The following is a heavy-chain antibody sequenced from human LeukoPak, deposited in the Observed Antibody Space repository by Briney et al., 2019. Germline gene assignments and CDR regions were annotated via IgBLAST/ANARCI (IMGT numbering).Heavy chain of an antibody. J-gene: IGHJ4*02. Sequence: PSGTLSLTCTVSGVSISSGSYYWSWLGQPDGKGLEGIVRIYTRGRTNYTTSLKSRVPISLDTSKNPFSLKLSSVTAADPAVYYCASLHQVRGLTVFDYWGQGDLVTVSS. CDR3: ASLHQVRGLTVFDY. D-gene: IGHD3-10*01. CDR1: GVSISSGSYY. CDR2: IYTRGRT. V-gene: IGHV4-61*02.